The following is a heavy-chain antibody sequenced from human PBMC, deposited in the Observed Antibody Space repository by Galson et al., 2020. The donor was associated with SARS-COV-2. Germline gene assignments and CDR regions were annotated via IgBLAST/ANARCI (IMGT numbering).Heavy chain of an antibody. CDR1: GLPFSTYS. CDR2: ISTSSSYT. CDR3: ARDEGIRGYNYGRLYYGLDV. D-gene: IGHD5-18*01. Sequence: SCAASGLPFSTYSMNWVRLAPGKGLEWVSSISTSSSYTYYADSVKGRFSISRDNPRNSLYLQMNSLRAEDTAVYYCARDEGIRGYNYGRLYYGLDVWGQGTTVTVSS. V-gene: IGHV3-21*01. J-gene: IGHJ6*02.